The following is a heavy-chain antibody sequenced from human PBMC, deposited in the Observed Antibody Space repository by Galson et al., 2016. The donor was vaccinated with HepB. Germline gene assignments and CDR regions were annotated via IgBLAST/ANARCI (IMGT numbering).Heavy chain of an antibody. V-gene: IGHV4/OR15-8*01. Sequence: ETLSLTCGVSGGSISQNNWWTWVRQAPGMGLEWIGEVFHSGNSVYNPSLKSRVSISVDKSKNHFSLRLTSVTAAATAIYFCTRHSKLSDWYFDLWGRGTLVTVSS. D-gene: IGHD1-26*01. CDR2: VFHSGNS. J-gene: IGHJ2*01. CDR1: GGSISQNNW. CDR3: TRHSKLSDWYFDL.